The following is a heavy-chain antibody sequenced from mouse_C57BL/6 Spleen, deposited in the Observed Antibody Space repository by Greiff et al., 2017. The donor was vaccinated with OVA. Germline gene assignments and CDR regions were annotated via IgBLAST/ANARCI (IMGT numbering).Heavy chain of an antibody. D-gene: IGHD2-5*01. CDR2: ISYDGSN. CDR1: GYSITSGYY. CDR3: ARAYSNYDAMDY. V-gene: IGHV3-6*01. J-gene: IGHJ4*01. Sequence: EVQVEESGPGLVKPSQSLSLTCSVTGYSITSGYYWNWIRQFPGNKLEWMGYISYDGSNNYNPSLKNRISITRDTSKNQFFLKLNSVTTEDTATYYCARAYSNYDAMDYWGQGTSVTVSS.